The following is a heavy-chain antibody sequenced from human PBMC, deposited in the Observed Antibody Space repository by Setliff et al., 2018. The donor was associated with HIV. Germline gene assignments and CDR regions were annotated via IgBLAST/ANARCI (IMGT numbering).Heavy chain of an antibody. CDR2: ISSSGGTI. Sequence: PGGSLRLSCAASGFTFSSYEMNWVRQAPGKGLEWVSYISSSGGTIYYADSVKGRFTISRDNAKKSLYLQMNSLRVEDTAVYYCARVGVGATVFFDYWGQGTLVTVSS. D-gene: IGHD1-26*01. V-gene: IGHV3-48*03. CDR3: ARVGVGATVFFDY. CDR1: GFTFSSYE. J-gene: IGHJ4*02.